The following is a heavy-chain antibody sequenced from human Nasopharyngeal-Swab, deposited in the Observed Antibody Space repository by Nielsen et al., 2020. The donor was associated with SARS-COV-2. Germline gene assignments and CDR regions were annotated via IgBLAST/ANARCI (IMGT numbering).Heavy chain of an antibody. D-gene: IGHD6-13*01. CDR3: AGDSSSWAYYGMDV. V-gene: IGHV3-53*01. J-gene: IGHJ6*02. Sequence: VRQMPGKGLEWVSVIYSGGSTYYADSVKGRFTISRDNSKNTLYLQMNSLRAEDTAVYYCAGDSSSWAYYGMDVWGQGTTVTVSS. CDR2: IYSGGST.